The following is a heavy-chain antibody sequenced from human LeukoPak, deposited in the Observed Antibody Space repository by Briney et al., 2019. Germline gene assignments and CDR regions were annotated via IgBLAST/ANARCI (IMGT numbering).Heavy chain of an antibody. V-gene: IGHV5-51*01. CDR3: ARLQSYDSSGYYYSPYYFDY. CDR1: GYSFTNYW. CDR2: IYPGDSDT. J-gene: IGHJ4*02. Sequence: GESLKISCKGSGYSFTNYWIGWVRQMPGKGLEWMGIIYPGDSDTRYSPSFQGQVTISADKSISTAYLQWSSLKASDTAMYYCARLQSYDSSGYYYSPYYFDYWGQGTLVTVSS. D-gene: IGHD3-22*01.